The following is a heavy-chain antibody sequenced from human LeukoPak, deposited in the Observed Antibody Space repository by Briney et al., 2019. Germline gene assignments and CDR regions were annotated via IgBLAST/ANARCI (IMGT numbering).Heavy chain of an antibody. CDR1: GYTFTSYA. J-gene: IGHJ4*02. CDR2: INTNTGNP. D-gene: IGHD5-18*01. CDR3: ARVDTAMVIDY. V-gene: IGHV7-4-1*02. Sequence: ASVKVSCKASGYTFTSYAMNWVRQAPGQGLEWMGWINTNTGNPTYAQGFTGRFVFSLDTSISTAYLQISSLKAEDTAVYYCARVDTAMVIDYWGQGNPGHRLL.